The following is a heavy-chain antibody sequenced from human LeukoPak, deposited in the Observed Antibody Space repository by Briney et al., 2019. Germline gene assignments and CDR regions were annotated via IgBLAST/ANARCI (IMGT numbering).Heavy chain of an antibody. CDR2: ISESGGST. CDR1: GFTFSTSA. Sequence: GGSLRLSCVVSGFTFSTSAMSWVRQAPGKGLEWVSGISESGGSTYYADSVKGRFTSSRDNSKNTLYLQMNSLRPEDTAVYYCAKDSWSANGIYDAFDIWGQGTMVTVSS. V-gene: IGHV3-23*01. J-gene: IGHJ3*02. CDR3: AKDSWSANGIYDAFDI. D-gene: IGHD2-8*01.